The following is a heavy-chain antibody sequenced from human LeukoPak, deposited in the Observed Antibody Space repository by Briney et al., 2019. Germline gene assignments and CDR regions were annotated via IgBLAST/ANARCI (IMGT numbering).Heavy chain of an antibody. CDR2: ISGSGDST. D-gene: IGHD5-18*01. V-gene: IGHV3-23*01. CDR1: GFTFSSYA. CDR3: AKDHVDTVMADYFDY. Sequence: GGSLRLSCAASGFTFSSYAMSWVRQAPGKGLEWVSVISGSGDSTYYADSVKGRFTISRDNSKNTLYLQMNSLRAEDTALYYCAKDHVDTVMADYFDYWGQGTLVTVSS. J-gene: IGHJ4*02.